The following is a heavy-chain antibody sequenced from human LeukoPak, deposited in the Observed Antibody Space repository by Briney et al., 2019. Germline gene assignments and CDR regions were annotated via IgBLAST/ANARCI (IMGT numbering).Heavy chain of an antibody. Sequence: PSETLSLTCTVSGGSVSSGSYCWSWIRQPPGKGLEWIGYIYYSGSTNSNPSLKSRVTISVDTSKNQFSLKLSSVTAADTAVYYCARDRGYTVPYYYGMDVWGKGTTVTVSS. CDR3: ARDRGYTVPYYYGMDV. J-gene: IGHJ6*04. CDR2: IYYSGST. V-gene: IGHV4-61*01. CDR1: GGSVSSGSYC. D-gene: IGHD5-24*01.